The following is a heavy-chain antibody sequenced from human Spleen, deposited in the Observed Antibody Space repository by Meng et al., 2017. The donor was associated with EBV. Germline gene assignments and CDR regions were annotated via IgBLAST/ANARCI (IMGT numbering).Heavy chain of an antibody. CDR2: VHYTGST. D-gene: IGHD4-17*01. CDR1: GDSISSFYS. V-gene: IGHV4-39*01. J-gene: IGHJ5*02. Sequence: LQLRGSVPGQVKPSETLSLTCAVSGDSISSFYSWGWIRQPPGRGLGWIGSVHYTGSTYYSPSLKSRVTVSVDTSKNQFSLRLTSVTAADTAVYYCARGETKDDYGDVNWFDPWGQGTLVTVSS. CDR3: ARGETKDDYGDVNWFDP.